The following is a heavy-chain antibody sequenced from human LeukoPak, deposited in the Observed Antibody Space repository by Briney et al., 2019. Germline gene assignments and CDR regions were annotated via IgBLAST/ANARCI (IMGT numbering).Heavy chain of an antibody. J-gene: IGHJ6*02. V-gene: IGHV3-48*04. CDR3: AGESTIFGVVLNSMDV. CDR2: ISSSSSTI. Sequence: GGSLRLSCIASRFTFSSSWMSWVRQAPGKGLEWVSYISSSSSTIYYADSAKGRFTISRDNAKNSLYLQMNSLRAEDTAVYYCAGESTIFGVVLNSMDVWGQGTTVTVSS. CDR1: RFTFSSSW. D-gene: IGHD3-3*01.